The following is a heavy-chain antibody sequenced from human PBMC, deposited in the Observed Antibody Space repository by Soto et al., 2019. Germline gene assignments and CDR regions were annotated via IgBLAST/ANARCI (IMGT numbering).Heavy chain of an antibody. J-gene: IGHJ6*02. CDR1: GVTFSSYS. Sequence: GVSLRLSFAASGVTFSSYSMNWVGQAPGMGLEWVSQISSSGSSKHYADSVRGRFTISRDNAKNSLYLQMNSLRDEDTAVYYCAKEPDLWSGYYSGMDVWGHGTTVTVSS. CDR3: AKEPDLWSGYYSGMDV. D-gene: IGHD3-3*01. V-gene: IGHV3-48*02. CDR2: ISSSGSSK.